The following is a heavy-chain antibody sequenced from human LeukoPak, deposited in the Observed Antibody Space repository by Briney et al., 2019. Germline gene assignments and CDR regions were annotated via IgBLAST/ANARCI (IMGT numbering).Heavy chain of an antibody. J-gene: IGHJ4*02. CDR1: GGSISSYY. CDR2: IYYSGST. D-gene: IGHD3-10*01. V-gene: IGHV4-59*01. CDR3: ARMGSYLDY. Sequence: SETLSLTCTVSGGSISSYYWNWIRQPPGKGLEWIGYIYYSGSTNYNPSLKSRVTISVDTSKNQFSLRLSSVTAADTAVYYCARMGSYLDYWGQGTLVTVSS.